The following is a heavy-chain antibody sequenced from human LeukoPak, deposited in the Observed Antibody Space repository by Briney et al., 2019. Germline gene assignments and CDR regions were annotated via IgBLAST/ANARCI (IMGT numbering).Heavy chain of an antibody. J-gene: IGHJ4*02. Sequence: SETLSLTCTVSGGSTSSYYWSWIRQPPGKGLEWIGYIYYSGSTNYNPSLKSRVTISVDTSKNQFSLKLSSVTAADTAVYYCARGRGAELDYWGQGTLVTVSS. V-gene: IGHV4-59*08. CDR3: ARGRGAELDY. CDR1: GGSTSSYY. D-gene: IGHD3-10*01. CDR2: IYYSGST.